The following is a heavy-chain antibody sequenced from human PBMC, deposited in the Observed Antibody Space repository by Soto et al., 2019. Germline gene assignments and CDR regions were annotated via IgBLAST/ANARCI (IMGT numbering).Heavy chain of an antibody. D-gene: IGHD2-2*01. V-gene: IGHV3-33*01. J-gene: IGHJ6*02. CDR2: IWYDGSNK. CDR1: GFTFSSYG. Sequence: GGSLRLSCAATGFTFSSYGMHWVRQAPGKGLEWVAVIWYDGSNKYYADSVKGRFTISRDNSKNTLYLQMNSLRAEDTAVYYCARDSAYCSSTSCETPYYYYSMDVWGQGTTVTVSS. CDR3: ARDSAYCSSTSCETPYYYYSMDV.